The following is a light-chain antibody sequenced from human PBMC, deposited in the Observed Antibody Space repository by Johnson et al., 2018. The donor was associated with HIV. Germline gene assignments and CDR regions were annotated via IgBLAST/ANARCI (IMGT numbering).Light chain of an antibody. CDR3: GTWDPSLSAGPYV. CDR2: ENN. Sequence: QSVLTQPPSVSAAPGQKVTISCSGSSSNIGNNYVSWYQQLPGTAPKLLIYENNKRPSGIPDRFSGSKYGTSVTLAITGLQTGDEADYYFGTWDPSLSAGPYVFGTGTKVTVL. CDR1: SSNIGNNY. V-gene: IGLV1-51*02. J-gene: IGLJ1*01.